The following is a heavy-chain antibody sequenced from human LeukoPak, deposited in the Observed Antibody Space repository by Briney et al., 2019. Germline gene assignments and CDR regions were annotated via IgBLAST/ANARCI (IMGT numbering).Heavy chain of an antibody. V-gene: IGHV1-18*01. CDR2: ISAYNGNT. CDR3: AREPFTVTSAVEYSQH. CDR1: GYTFTSYG. D-gene: IGHD4-17*01. Sequence: ASVKVSCKASGYTFTSYGISWVRQAPGQGLEWMGWISAYNGNTNYAQKLQGRVTMTTDTSTSTAYMELRSLRSDDTAVYYCAREPFTVTSAVEYSQHWGQGTLVTVSS. J-gene: IGHJ1*01.